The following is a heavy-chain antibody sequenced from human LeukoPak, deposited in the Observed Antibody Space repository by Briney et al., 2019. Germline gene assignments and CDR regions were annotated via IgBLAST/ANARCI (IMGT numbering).Heavy chain of an antibody. J-gene: IGHJ3*02. D-gene: IGHD6-25*01. CDR2: IYPGDSDT. Sequence: GESLQISCKGSGSSFTSYWIGWVRQMPGKGLEWMGIIYPGDSDTRYSPSSQGQVTISADKSISTAYLQWSSLRASDTAMYYCAMEFNSGAYDAFDIWGQGTMVTVSS. CDR1: GSSFTSYW. CDR3: AMEFNSGAYDAFDI. V-gene: IGHV5-51*01.